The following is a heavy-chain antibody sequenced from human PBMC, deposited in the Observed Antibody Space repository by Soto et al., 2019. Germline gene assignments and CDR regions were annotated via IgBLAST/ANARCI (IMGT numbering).Heavy chain of an antibody. CDR2: IYNSGST. D-gene: IGHD3-22*01. V-gene: IGHV4-30-4*01. Sequence: SETLSLTCTVSGGSISCGYYYWSWIRQPPGKGLEWIGYIYNSGSTYYNPSLKSRVTISVDTSKNQFSLKMNSVTAADTAVYYCARDRNYYDSSAYYPLFDYWGQGTLVTVSS. J-gene: IGHJ4*02. CDR1: GGSISCGYYY. CDR3: ARDRNYYDSSAYYPLFDY.